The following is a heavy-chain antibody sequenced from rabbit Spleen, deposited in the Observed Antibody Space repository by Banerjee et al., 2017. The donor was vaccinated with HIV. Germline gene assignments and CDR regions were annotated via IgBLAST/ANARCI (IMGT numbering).Heavy chain of an antibody. CDR2: IDPVFGST. D-gene: IGHD6-1*01. CDR1: GFDFSSNG. V-gene: IGHV1S45*01. CDR3: ARDEVYAGYAGFGYATLHDFNL. Sequence: QEQLVESGGGLVQPEGSLTLTCTASGFDFSSNGMCWVRQAPGKGLEWIGYIDPVFGSTDYASWAKGRFTISKTSSTTVTLQMTSLTAADTATYFCARDEVYAGYAGFGYATLHDFNLWGPGTLVTVS. J-gene: IGHJ4*01.